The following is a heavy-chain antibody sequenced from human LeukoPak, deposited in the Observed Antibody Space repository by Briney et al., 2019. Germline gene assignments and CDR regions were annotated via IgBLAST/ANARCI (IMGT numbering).Heavy chain of an antibody. Sequence: PGGSLRLSCAASGFTFSSYAMSWVRQAPGKGLEWVSSISSSSSYIYYADSVKGRFTISRDNAKNSLYLQMNSLRAEDTAVYYCARSYGDYVDCFDYWGQGTLVTVSS. J-gene: IGHJ4*02. CDR1: GFTFSSYA. D-gene: IGHD4-17*01. CDR2: ISSSSSYI. CDR3: ARSYGDYVDCFDY. V-gene: IGHV3-21*01.